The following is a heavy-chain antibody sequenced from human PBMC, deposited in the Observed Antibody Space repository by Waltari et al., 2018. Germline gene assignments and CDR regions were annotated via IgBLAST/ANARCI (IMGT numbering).Heavy chain of an antibody. CDR2: ISYDGSNK. CDR1: GFTFSSYA. J-gene: IGHJ4*02. V-gene: IGHV3-30*01. D-gene: IGHD3-10*01. Sequence: QVQLVESGGGVVQPGRSLRLSCAASGFTFSSYAMHWVRQAPGKGLEWVAVISYDGSNKYYADSVKGRFTISRDNSKNTLYLQMNSLRAADTAVYYCARDNYGSGSYYGYWGQGTLVTVSS. CDR3: ARDNYGSGSYYGY.